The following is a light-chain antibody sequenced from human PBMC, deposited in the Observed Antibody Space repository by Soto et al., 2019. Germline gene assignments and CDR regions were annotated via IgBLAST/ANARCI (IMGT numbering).Light chain of an antibody. CDR3: GADHGGASNLDVV. CDR2: VGTGGIVG. V-gene: IGLV9-49*02. Sequence: QAVVTQPPSASASLGASVTLNCTLSSGYSNYKVDWYQQRPGKGPRFVMRVGTGGIVGSKGDGIPDRFSVLGSGLNRYLTVQNIQEEDGSDYYGGADHGGASNLDVVFGGRTKLTVL. J-gene: IGLJ2*01. CDR1: SGYSNYK.